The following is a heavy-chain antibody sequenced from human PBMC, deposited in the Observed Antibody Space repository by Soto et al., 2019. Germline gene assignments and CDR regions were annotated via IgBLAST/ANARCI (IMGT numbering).Heavy chain of an antibody. D-gene: IGHD4-17*01. Sequence: SETLSLTCTVSGGSISSSSYYWGWIRQPPGKGLEWIGSIYYSGSTYYNPSLKSRVTISVDTSKNQFSLKLSSVTAADTAVYYCARAVTTPLAVGLVDYWGQGTLVTVSS. V-gene: IGHV4-39*01. J-gene: IGHJ4*02. CDR2: IYYSGST. CDR1: GGSISSSSYY. CDR3: ARAVTTPLAVGLVDY.